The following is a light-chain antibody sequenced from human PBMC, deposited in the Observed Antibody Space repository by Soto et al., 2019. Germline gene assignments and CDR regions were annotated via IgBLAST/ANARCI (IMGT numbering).Light chain of an antibody. V-gene: IGKV3-20*01. CDR3: QHYGSSPPHT. J-gene: IGKJ5*01. CDR1: QSVANNY. Sequence: IVSTQSPGTLSLSPGEAATLSCRASQSVANNYLAWYQQKPGQAPRLLISGASNRATGIPDRFSGSGSGTDFTLTISRLESEDFAVYYCQHYGSSPPHTFGQGTRLEI. CDR2: GAS.